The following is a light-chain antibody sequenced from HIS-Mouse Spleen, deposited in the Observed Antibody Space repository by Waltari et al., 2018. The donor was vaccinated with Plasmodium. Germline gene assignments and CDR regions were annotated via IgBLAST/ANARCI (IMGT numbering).Light chain of an antibody. V-gene: IGLV3-1*01. CDR1: NLGDKY. Sequence: SYELTQPPSVSVSPGPTASITCSGPNLGDKYACWYQQKPGQSPLLVIYQDSKRPSGIPERFSGSNSGNTATLTISGTQAMDEADYYCQAWDSSTVVFGGGTKLTVL. CDR3: QAWDSSTVV. CDR2: QDS. J-gene: IGLJ2*01.